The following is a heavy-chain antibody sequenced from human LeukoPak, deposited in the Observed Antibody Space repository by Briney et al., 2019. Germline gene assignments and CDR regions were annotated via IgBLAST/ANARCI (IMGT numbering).Heavy chain of an antibody. CDR3: ARGPVIPGNVEYFDY. V-gene: IGHV3-11*05. J-gene: IGHJ4*02. D-gene: IGHD4-23*01. CDR2: ISSSSSYT. CDR1: GFTFSDYY. Sequence: PGGSLRLSCAASGFTFSDYYMSWIRQAPGKGLEWGSYISSSSSYTNYADSVKGRFTISRDNAKNSLYLQMNSLRAEDTAVYYCARGPVIPGNVEYFDYWGQGTLVTVSS.